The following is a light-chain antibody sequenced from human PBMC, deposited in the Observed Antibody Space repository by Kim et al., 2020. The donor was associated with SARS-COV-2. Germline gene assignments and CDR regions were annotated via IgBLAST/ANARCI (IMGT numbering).Light chain of an antibody. CDR3: HQRSSWPLT. J-gene: IGKJ4*01. CDR2: DAS. Sequence: EIVLTQSPATLSLSPGERATLSCRASQSFSSYLAWYQQKPGQAPRLLIYDASNRATGIPARFSGSASGTDFTLTISSLEPEDFAVYYCHQRSSWPLTFGGGTKVEI. CDR1: QSFSSY. V-gene: IGKV3-11*01.